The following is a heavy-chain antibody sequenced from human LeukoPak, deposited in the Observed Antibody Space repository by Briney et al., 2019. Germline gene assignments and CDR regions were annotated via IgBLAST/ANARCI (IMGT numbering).Heavy chain of an antibody. CDR3: AKVASSSWYAYFDY. J-gene: IGHJ4*02. Sequence: GRSLRLSCAASGSTFSNYAMRWVHQAPGKGLEWVSALSGSGVTTYCADSVKGRFTISRDNSKNTLYLQMNSLRAEDTAVYYCAKVASSSWYAYFDYWGRGTLVTVSS. CDR2: LSGSGVTT. CDR1: GSTFSNYA. D-gene: IGHD6-13*01. V-gene: IGHV3-23*01.